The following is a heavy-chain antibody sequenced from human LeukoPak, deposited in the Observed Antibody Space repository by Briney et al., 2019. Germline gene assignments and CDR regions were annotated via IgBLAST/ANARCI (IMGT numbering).Heavy chain of an antibody. V-gene: IGHV1-18*01. D-gene: IGHD3-22*01. CDR3: ARVGRDYDSSGYEASPQDY. CDR2: ISAYNGNT. CDR1: GYTFTSYG. Sequence: ASVKVSCRASGYTFTSYGISWVRQAPGQGLEWMGWISAYNGNTNYAQKFQGRVTMTRDTSTSTVHMELSSLRSEDTAVYYCARVGRDYDSSGYEASPQDYWGQGTLVTVSS. J-gene: IGHJ4*02.